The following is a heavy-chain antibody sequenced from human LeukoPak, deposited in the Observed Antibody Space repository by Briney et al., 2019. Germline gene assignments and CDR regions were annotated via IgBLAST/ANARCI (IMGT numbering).Heavy chain of an antibody. CDR3: AREGDGYNEFDY. D-gene: IGHD5-24*01. V-gene: IGHV3-21*01. Sequence: GGSLRLSCAASGFTFSNYRMSWVRQAPGKGLEWVSSISRSSTYIYYADSVKGRFTISRDNAKNSLYLQMNSLRAEDTAVYYCAREGDGYNEFDYWGQGTLVTVSS. CDR1: GFTFSNYR. J-gene: IGHJ4*02. CDR2: ISRSSTYI.